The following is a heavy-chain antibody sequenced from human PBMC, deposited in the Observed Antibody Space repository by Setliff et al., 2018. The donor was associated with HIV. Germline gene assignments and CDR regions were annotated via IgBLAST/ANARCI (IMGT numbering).Heavy chain of an antibody. J-gene: IGHJ6*02. CDR2: INHSGST. Sequence: SETLSLTCAVYGGSFSGYYWSWIRQPPGKGLEWIGEINHSGSTNYNPSLKSRVTISVDTSKNQFSLKLSSVTAADTAIYYCARGGPTVAYGVDVWGQGTTVTVSS. V-gene: IGHV4-34*01. D-gene: IGHD4-17*01. CDR3: ARGGPTVAYGVDV. CDR1: GGSFSGYY.